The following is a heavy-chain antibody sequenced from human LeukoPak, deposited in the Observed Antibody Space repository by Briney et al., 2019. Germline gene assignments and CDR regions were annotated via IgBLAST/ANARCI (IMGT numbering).Heavy chain of an antibody. J-gene: IGHJ6*03. CDR2: MNPNSGNT. V-gene: IGHV1-8*01. CDR3: AREWELRGGGGYHYYYLDV. CDR1: GYTFTSYD. D-gene: IGHD1-26*01. Sequence: ASVKVSCKASGYTFTSYDINWVRQATGQGLEWMGWMNPNSGNTGYAQKFQGRVTMTRNTSISTTYMELSSLRSEDTAVYFCAREWELRGGGGYHYYYLDVWGKGTTVTVSS.